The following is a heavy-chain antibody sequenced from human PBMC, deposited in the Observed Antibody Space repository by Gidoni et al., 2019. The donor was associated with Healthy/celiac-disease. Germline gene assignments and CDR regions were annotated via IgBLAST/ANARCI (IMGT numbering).Heavy chain of an antibody. J-gene: IGHJ2*01. CDR2: IKHSGST. Sequence: QVQLQQWGAGLLKPSETLSLTCAVYGGSFSGYYWSWIRQPPGKGLEWIGEIKHSGSTNYNPSLKSRVTISVDTSKNQFSLKLSSVTAADTAVYYCARATYSSSWYEGGYFDLWGRGTLVTVSS. V-gene: IGHV4-34*01. CDR1: GGSFSGYY. CDR3: ARATYSSSWYEGGYFDL. D-gene: IGHD6-13*01.